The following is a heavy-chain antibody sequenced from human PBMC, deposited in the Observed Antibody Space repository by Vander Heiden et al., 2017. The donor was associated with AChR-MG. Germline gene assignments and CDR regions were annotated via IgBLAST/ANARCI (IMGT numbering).Heavy chain of an antibody. CDR3: ARVRGYSSSSLLPHNWFDP. J-gene: IGHJ5*02. CDR2: ISSSSSYT. D-gene: IGHD6-6*01. CDR1: GFRFSCDY. Sequence: QVPLVESGGGLVMPGGSLRLPCAASGFRFSCDYISWIRQAPGKGLEWVSDISSSSSYTNYADSVKGRFTISRDNAKKSLYLQMNSLRAEDTAVYYCARVRGYSSSSLLPHNWFDPWGQGTLVTVSS. V-gene: IGHV3-11*06.